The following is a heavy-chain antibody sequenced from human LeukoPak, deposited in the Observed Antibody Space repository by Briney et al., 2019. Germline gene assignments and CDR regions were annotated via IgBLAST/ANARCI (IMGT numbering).Heavy chain of an antibody. CDR3: ARVGRDGYTPSNIDY. J-gene: IGHJ4*02. D-gene: IGHD5-24*01. V-gene: IGHV4-4*07. CDR1: GGSISSCY. Sequence: SETLSLTCTVSGGSISSCYWSWIRQPAGKGLEWIGRIYTSGNTNYNPPLKSRVTISVDTSKNQFSLKLSSVTAADTAVYYCARVGRDGYTPSNIDYWGQGTLVTVSS. CDR2: IYTSGNT.